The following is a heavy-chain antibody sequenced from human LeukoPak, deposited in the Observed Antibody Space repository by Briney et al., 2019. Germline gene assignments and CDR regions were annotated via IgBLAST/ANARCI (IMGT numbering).Heavy chain of an antibody. D-gene: IGHD3-10*01. V-gene: IGHV3-23*01. J-gene: IGHJ4*02. CDR3: ARAEDDSGTYSVGYFDF. CDR2: ISGRGGRT. Sequence: PGGSLRLSRAASGFTFSSYGMTWVRQAPGKGLEWVSAISGRGGRTYYADSVKGRFPISRDISKNTLYLQMSSLRAEDTAIYYCARAEDDSGTYSVGYFDFWGQGTLVTVSS. CDR1: GFTFSSYG.